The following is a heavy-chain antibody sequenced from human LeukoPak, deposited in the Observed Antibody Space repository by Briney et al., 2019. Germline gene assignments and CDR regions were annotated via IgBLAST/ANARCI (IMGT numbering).Heavy chain of an antibody. CDR1: GGSISSGGYY. V-gene: IGHV4-61*08. D-gene: IGHD3-3*01. J-gene: IGHJ3*02. Sequence: SETLSLTCTVSGGSISSGGYYWSWIRQPPGKGLEWIGYIYYSGSTNYNPSLKSRVTISVDTSKNQFSLKLSSVTAADTAVYYCAREASITIFGVRAAYAFDIWGQGTMVTVSS. CDR2: IYYSGST. CDR3: AREASITIFGVRAAYAFDI.